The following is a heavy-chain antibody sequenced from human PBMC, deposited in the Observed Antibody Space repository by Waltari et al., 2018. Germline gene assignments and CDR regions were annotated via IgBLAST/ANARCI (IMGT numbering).Heavy chain of an antibody. J-gene: IGHJ6*02. Sequence: EVQLVQSGAEVKKPGESLKISCKGSGYSFTIYWIGWLRTLPGQGLEWMGIIYPGDSDTRYSPSFQGQVTISADKSISTAYLQWSSLKASDTAMYYCARGAPFTIQNYYYYGMDVWGQGTTVTVSS. V-gene: IGHV5-51*03. D-gene: IGHD3-3*01. CDR3: ARGAPFTIQNYYYYGMDV. CDR1: GYSFTIYW. CDR2: IYPGDSDT.